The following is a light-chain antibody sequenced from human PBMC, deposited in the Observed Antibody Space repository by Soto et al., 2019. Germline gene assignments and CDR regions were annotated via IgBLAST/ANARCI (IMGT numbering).Light chain of an antibody. CDR1: QSVGIN. CDR3: QQYHTWPIT. J-gene: IGKJ4*01. CDR2: DAS. V-gene: IGKV3-15*01. Sequence: EMVMTRSPATLSVSPCERATLSFRASQSVGINLAWHQQKPGQAPRLLIYDASTRATGIPARFSGSGSGTDFTLTISGLQSEDCAIYYCQQYHTWPITFGGGTKVDIK.